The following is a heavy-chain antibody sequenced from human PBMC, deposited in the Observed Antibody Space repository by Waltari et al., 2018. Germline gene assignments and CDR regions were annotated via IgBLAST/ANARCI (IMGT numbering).Heavy chain of an antibody. CDR2: FDADDGAS. Sequence: VQLVQSGTEVENPGASLRVSCKVSGHPLSNLSIHWVRPAPGKGLEWLGGFDADDGASFDAQKFQGRLTRTEDTSTDTAYMELRSLTSEDTAVYYCTAGGGGSRLPRWGQGTLIIVS. J-gene: IGHJ4*02. CDR1: GHPLSNLS. D-gene: IGHD2-15*01. CDR3: TAGGGGSRLPR. V-gene: IGHV1-24*01.